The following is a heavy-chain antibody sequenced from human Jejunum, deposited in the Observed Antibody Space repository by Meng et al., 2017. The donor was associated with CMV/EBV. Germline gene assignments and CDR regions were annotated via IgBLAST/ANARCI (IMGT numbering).Heavy chain of an antibody. J-gene: IGHJ4*02. V-gene: IGHV1-18*01. CDR1: SYTFSAYG. CDR2: ISPYNSHA. D-gene: IGHD3-10*01. CDR3: ATNGSGSYFAD. Sequence: TVSCRAPSYTFSAYGISWVRQAPGQGLEWMGWISPYNSHAEYAQNLQDRVTLTRDTPTSTTYMELRSLMADDTAVYYCATNGSGSYFADWGQGTLVTVS.